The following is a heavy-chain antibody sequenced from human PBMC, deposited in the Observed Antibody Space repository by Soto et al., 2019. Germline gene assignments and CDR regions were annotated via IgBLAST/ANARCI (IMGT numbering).Heavy chain of an antibody. CDR3: ARENDDILTGYYQWVDY. Sequence: QVQLVESGGGVVQPGRSLRLSCAASGFTFSSYGMHWVRQAPGKGLEWVAVIWNDGSNKYYADSVKGRFTTSRDNSKNTLNLQRNSLRAEDTAVYYCARENDDILTGYYQWVDYWGQGTLVTVSS. D-gene: IGHD3-9*01. J-gene: IGHJ4*02. CDR2: IWNDGSNK. CDR1: GFTFSSYG. V-gene: IGHV3-33*01.